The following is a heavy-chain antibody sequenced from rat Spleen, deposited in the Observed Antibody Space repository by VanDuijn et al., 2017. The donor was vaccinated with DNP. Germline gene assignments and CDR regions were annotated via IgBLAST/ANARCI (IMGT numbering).Heavy chain of an antibody. Sequence: EVQLVESGGGLVQPGRSMKLSCAASGFTFSDYSMAWVLQAPTKGLEWVASITNEGSSTYFGDSVKGRFTISRDNAKSTLYLQMNSLRSEDTATYYCARLLAGRSYYFDYWGQGVMVTVSS. CDR3: ARLLAGRSYYFDY. CDR2: ITNEGSST. D-gene: IGHD1-4*01. J-gene: IGHJ2*01. CDR1: GFTFSDYS. V-gene: IGHV5-22*01.